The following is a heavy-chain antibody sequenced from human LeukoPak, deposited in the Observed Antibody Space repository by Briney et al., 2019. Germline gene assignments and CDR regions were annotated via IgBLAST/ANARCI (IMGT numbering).Heavy chain of an antibody. J-gene: IGHJ5*02. CDR3: ARETRYFDP. V-gene: IGHV4-4*07. CDR1: XGSIXXXY. Sequence: PXXTLSLTXXXXXGSIXXXYWSWIRQPAGKGLEYIGHIYTSGSTNYNPSLKSRVTMSVDTSKNQFSLKLSSVTAADTAVYYCARETRYFDPWGQGTLVTVSS. CDR2: IYTSGST. D-gene: IGHD1-1*01.